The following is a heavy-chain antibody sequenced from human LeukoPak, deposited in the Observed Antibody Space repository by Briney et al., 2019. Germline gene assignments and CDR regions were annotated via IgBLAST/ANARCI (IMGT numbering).Heavy chain of an antibody. CDR2: INGNATST. J-gene: IGHJ4*02. Sequence: GGSLRLSCAASGFTFSGRWMYWVRQAPGKGLVLVSRINGNATSTTYGDSVKGRFTISRDNAKNTLYLHMNSLRGEDTAVYYCASGYTYGYYYLDSWGQGTLVTVSS. D-gene: IGHD5-18*01. CDR3: ASGYTYGYYYLDS. V-gene: IGHV3-74*01. CDR1: GFTFSGRW.